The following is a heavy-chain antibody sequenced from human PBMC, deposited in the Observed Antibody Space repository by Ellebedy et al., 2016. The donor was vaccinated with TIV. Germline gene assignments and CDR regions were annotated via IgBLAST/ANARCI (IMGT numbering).Heavy chain of an antibody. V-gene: IGHV3-23*01. D-gene: IGHD2-2*01. Sequence: GESLKISXAASGFTFSNYAMSWVRQAPGKGLEWVSSIIGSGGSTYSADSVQGRFTISRDNSKNMLYLQMNSLRAEDTAVYYCAKVPGMRYFQNWGQGTLVTVSS. J-gene: IGHJ1*01. CDR3: AKVPGMRYFQN. CDR1: GFTFSNYA. CDR2: IIGSGGST.